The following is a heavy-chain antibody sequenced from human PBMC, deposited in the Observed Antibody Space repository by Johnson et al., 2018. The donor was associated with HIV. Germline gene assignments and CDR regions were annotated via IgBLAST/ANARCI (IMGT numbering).Heavy chain of an antibody. D-gene: IGHD6-13*01. CDR1: GFTFSDYY. V-gene: IGHV3-11*04. J-gene: IGHJ3*02. CDR2: ISSSGSTI. CDR3: ARDQRRSSGYTEGEKVGNAFDI. Sequence: QVQLVESGGGLVKPGGSLRLSCAASGFTFSDYYMTWIRQAPGKGLEWVSYISSSGSTIYYADSVKGRFTISRDNAKHSLYLQMNSLRAEDTAVYYCARDQRRSSGYTEGEKVGNAFDIWGQGTMVTVSS.